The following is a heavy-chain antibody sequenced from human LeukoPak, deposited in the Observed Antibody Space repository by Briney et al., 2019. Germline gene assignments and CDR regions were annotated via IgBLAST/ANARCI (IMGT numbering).Heavy chain of an antibody. CDR1: GGSISSYY. Sequence: SETLSLTCTVPGGSISSYYWSWIAQPPGRGREWIGYIYYSGSTNYNPSLKSRVTISVDTSKNQFSLKLSSVTAADTAVYYCARSRARNWNDAALWFDPWGQGTLVTVSS. CDR2: IYYSGST. V-gene: IGHV4-59*08. D-gene: IGHD1-1*01. CDR3: ARSRARNWNDAALWFDP. J-gene: IGHJ5*02.